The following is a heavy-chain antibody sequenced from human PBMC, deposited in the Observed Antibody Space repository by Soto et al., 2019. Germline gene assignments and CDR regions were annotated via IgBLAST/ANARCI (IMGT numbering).Heavy chain of an antibody. Sequence: GESLKISCKGSGYSFAIYWISWVRQMPAKGLEWMGRIDPSDSYANYSPSFQGHVTFSADKSISTAYLQWSSLRASDTAMYYCARHKAFYYDSSGAWGQGTMVTAPQ. J-gene: IGHJ5*02. CDR1: GYSFAIYW. CDR3: ARHKAFYYDSSGA. CDR2: IDPSDSYA. D-gene: IGHD3-22*01. V-gene: IGHV5-10-1*01.